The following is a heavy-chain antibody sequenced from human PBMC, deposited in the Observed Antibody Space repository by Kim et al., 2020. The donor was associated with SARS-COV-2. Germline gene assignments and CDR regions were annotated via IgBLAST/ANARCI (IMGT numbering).Heavy chain of an antibody. V-gene: IGHV3-74*01. CDR1: GFTFSSHW. D-gene: IGHD3-10*01. Sequence: GGSLRLSCAASGFTFSSHWMHWVRQAPGKGLVWVSRINSDGTTTSYGDSVKGRFTISRDNAKNTLYLQMNSLRAEDTAVYYCVRRQFISVWNYFDYWGQGTLVTVSS. CDR3: VRRQFISVWNYFDY. J-gene: IGHJ4*02. CDR2: INSDGTTT.